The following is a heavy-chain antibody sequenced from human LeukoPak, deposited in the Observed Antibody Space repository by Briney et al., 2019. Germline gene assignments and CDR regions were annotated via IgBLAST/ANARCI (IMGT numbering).Heavy chain of an antibody. V-gene: IGHV1-2*02. J-gene: IGHJ6*03. CDR3: SRDFGEPTGYYMDV. D-gene: IGHD3-3*01. CDR2: INPNSGDT. Sequence: ASVKVSCKASGYTLTGYYMHWVRQAPGQGLEWMGWINPNSGDTNYAQKFQGRVTMTRDTSISTAYMELSSLRSDDTAVYYCSRDFGEPTGYYMDVWGKGTTVTVSS. CDR1: GYTLTGYY.